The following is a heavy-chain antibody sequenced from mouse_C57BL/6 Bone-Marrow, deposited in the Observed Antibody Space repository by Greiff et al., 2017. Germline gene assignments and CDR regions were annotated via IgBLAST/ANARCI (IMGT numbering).Heavy chain of an antibody. D-gene: IGHD1-1*01. J-gene: IGHJ2*01. Sequence: EVKLVESGGGLVKPGGSLKLSCAASGFTFSSYAMSWVRQTPEKRLEWVATISDGGSYTYYPDNVKGRFTISRDNAKNNLYLQMSHLKSEDTAMYYCARDRVLLRGAYYFDYWGQGTTLTVSS. V-gene: IGHV5-4*01. CDR1: GFTFSSYA. CDR3: ARDRVLLRGAYYFDY. CDR2: ISDGGSYT.